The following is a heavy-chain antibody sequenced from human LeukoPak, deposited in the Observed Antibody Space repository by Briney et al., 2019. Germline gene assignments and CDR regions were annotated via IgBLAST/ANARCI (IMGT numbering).Heavy chain of an antibody. V-gene: IGHV3-66*02. CDR3: ARAGSDYGDYASFDY. D-gene: IGHD4-17*01. CDR1: GFTVSSDY. J-gene: IGHJ4*02. CDR2: IYNDGNT. Sequence: GGSLRLSCAASGFTVSSDYMSWVRRAPGKGLEWVSAIYNDGNTYYADSVKGRFTIFRDNSKNTLYLQMNSLRAEDTAVYYCARAGSDYGDYASFDYWGQGTLVTVSS.